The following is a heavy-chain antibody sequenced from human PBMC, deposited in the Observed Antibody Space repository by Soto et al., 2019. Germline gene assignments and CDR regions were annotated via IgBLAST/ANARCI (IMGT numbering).Heavy chain of an antibody. CDR2: SSPYNGNT. CDR3: VRDGAVENSRYYPDY. D-gene: IGHD3-22*01. V-gene: IGHV1-18*01. J-gene: IGHJ4*02. CDR1: GYTFTGYG. Sequence: QIQLVQSGTEMKKPGASVKVSCKASGYTFTGYGITWLRQAPGQGLEWMGWSSPYNGNTKYAQKLQDRVTMTTDKSTTTAYMELRSLRSDDTAVYYCVRDGAVENSRYYPDYWGQGTLVTVSS.